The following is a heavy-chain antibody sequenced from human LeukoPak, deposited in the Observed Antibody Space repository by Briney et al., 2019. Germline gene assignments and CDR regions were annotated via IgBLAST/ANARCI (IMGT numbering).Heavy chain of an antibody. CDR1: GYTFTSYD. CDR2: MNPSSGNT. V-gene: IGHV1-8*01. D-gene: IGHD2-15*01. J-gene: IGHJ4*02. CDR3: AREFFGSRGSPPDY. Sequence: ASVKVSCKASGYTFTSYDINWVRQATGQGLEWMGWMNPSSGNTGYAQKFQGRVTMTRNTSISTAYMELSSLRSEDTAVYYCAREFFGSRGSPPDYWGQGTLVTVSS.